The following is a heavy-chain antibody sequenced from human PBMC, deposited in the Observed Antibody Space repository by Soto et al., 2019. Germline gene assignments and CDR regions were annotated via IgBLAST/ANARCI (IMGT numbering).Heavy chain of an antibody. V-gene: IGHV3-15*01. J-gene: IGHJ4*02. D-gene: IGHD6-19*01. Sequence: EVQLVESGGGWVKPGGSLRLSLAASGFTFTKAWMTWFRQPPGKGLEWVGRIKSRADGGTTDYAASVKDRFIISRDDSNDTLYLHMNRLKTDDTAVYYCTTASQWLPPYSWGQGALVTVSS. CDR2: IKSRADGGTT. CDR1: GFTFTKAW. CDR3: TTASQWLPPYS.